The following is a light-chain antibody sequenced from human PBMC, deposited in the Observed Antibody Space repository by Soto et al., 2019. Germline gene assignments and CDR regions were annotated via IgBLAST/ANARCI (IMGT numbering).Light chain of an antibody. CDR2: AAS. Sequence: IQWTQSPSSLSPSVGDRVTITCRASQGISSYLAWYQQKPGKAPKLLIYAASTLQSGVTSRFSGSGSGTDFTLTISSLQPEDFATYYCQQLNSYPLTFGEGTKVDIK. CDR3: QQLNSYPLT. J-gene: IGKJ4*01. V-gene: IGKV1-9*01. CDR1: QGISSY.